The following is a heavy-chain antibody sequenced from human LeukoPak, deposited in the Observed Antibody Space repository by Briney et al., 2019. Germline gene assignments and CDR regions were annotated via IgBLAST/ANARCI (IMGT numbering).Heavy chain of an antibody. D-gene: IGHD2-15*01. V-gene: IGHV4-34*09. Sequence: SETLSLTCAVYGGSFSGYYWSWIRQPPGKGLEWIGEINHSGSTNYNPSLKSRVTISVDTSKNQFSLKLSSVTAADTAVYYCASSNSYCSGGSCYSNEYFDYWGQGTLVTVSS. CDR1: GGSFSGYY. J-gene: IGHJ4*02. CDR3: ASSNSYCSGGSCYSNEYFDY. CDR2: INHSGST.